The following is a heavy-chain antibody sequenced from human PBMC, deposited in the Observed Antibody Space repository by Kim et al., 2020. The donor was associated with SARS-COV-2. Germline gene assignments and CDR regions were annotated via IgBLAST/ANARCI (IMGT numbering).Heavy chain of an antibody. Sequence: SETLSLTCTVSGGSISSSFNYWGWIRQPPGKGLEWIGSVYHSGSTYDSPSLKRRVTVSVDTSKNEFYLKVTSVTAADTAVYFCARLPHDSSGYVDSWGPGILVTVSS. D-gene: IGHD3-22*01. V-gene: IGHV4-39*01. J-gene: IGHJ4*02. CDR3: ARLPHDSSGYVDS. CDR1: GGSISSSFNY. CDR2: VYHSGST.